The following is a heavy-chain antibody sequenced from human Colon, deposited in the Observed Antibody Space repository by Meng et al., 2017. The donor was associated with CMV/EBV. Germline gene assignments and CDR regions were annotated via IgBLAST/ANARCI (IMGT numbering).Heavy chain of an antibody. CDR3: ARGATYYPIIPPHNYFDP. CDR1: GDSINSYY. V-gene: IGHV4-59*13. J-gene: IGHJ5*02. Sequence: SETLSLTCTVSGDSINSYYWSWIRQPPGKGLEWIGYIYYSGSTNYNPSLKSRVIMSVDTSRNQFSLELNSVTAADTAFYYCARGATYYPIIPPHNYFDPWGQGTLVTVSS. D-gene: IGHD2-21*01. CDR2: IYYSGST.